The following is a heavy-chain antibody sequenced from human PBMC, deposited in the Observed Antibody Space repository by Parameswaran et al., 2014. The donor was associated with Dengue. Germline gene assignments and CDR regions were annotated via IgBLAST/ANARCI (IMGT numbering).Heavy chain of an antibody. Sequence: SWVRQAPGQGLEWMGWISVYNGYTNYAQKFQGRVTMTTDTSTRTAYMELRSLRSDDTAVYYCARANGDNGWFDPWGQGTLVTVSS. V-gene: IGHV1-18*01. CDR2: ISVYNGYT. D-gene: IGHD4-17*01. CDR3: ARANGDNGWFDP. J-gene: IGHJ5*02.